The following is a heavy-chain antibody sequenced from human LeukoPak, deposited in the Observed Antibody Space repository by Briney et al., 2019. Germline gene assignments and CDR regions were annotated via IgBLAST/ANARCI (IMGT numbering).Heavy chain of an antibody. Sequence: ASVKVSCKASGYTFTAYYMHWVREAPGQGLEWMGWINPNSGGTNYAQKFQGRVAMTRDTSISTAYMELSRLRSDDTAVYYCARDQAIVVVVSGGPNWFDPWGQGTLVTVSS. CDR2: INPNSGGT. V-gene: IGHV1-2*02. J-gene: IGHJ5*02. CDR1: GYTFTAYY. D-gene: IGHD2-2*01. CDR3: ARDQAIVVVVSGGPNWFDP.